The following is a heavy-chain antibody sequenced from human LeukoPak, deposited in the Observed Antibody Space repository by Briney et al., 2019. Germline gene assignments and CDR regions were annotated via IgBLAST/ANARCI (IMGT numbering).Heavy chain of an antibody. D-gene: IGHD3-16*02. CDR2: IYPGESDT. Sequence: GESLKIPCKGSGYSFTSYWIGWVRQMPGKGLEWMGIIYPGESDTRYSPSFQGQVTISADKSISTAYLQWSSLKASDTAMYYCARHRYPDGSDYWGQGTLVTVSS. CDR3: ARHRYPDGSDY. J-gene: IGHJ4*02. CDR1: GYSFTSYW. V-gene: IGHV5-51*01.